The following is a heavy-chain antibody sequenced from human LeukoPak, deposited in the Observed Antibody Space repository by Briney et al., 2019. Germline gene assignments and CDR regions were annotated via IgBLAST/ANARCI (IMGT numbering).Heavy chain of an antibody. CDR3: ARYPVAAAGTFDY. V-gene: IGHV1-69*05. D-gene: IGHD6-13*01. J-gene: IGHJ4*02. CDR2: IIPIFGTA. CDR1: GGTFSSYA. Sequence: ASVKVSCKASGGTFSSYAISWVRQAPGQGLEWMGGIIPIFGTANYAQKFQGRVTITTDESTSTAYMELSSLRSEDTAVYYCARYPVAAAGTFDYWGQGTLVTVSS.